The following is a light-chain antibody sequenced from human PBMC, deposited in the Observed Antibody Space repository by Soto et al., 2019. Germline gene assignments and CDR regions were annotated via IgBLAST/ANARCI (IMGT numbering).Light chain of an antibody. CDR1: QGVSTG. CDR2: DAS. CDR3: QQFNDYPLT. V-gene: IGKV1D-13*01. J-gene: IGKJ1*01. Sequence: AIQLTQSPSSLSAFVGDRVTITCRASQGVSTGLAWYRQKAGRAPHLLIFDASRLESGVPSRFSGSGSETEFTLTISSLQPEDFATYYCQQFNDYPLTFGQGTKVEIK.